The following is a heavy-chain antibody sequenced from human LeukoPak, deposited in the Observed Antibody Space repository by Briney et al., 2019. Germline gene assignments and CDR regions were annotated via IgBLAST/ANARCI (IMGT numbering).Heavy chain of an antibody. CDR2: IYYSGST. V-gene: IGHV4-59*01. Sequence: SETLSLTCAVYGGSFSGYYWSWIRQPPGKGLEWIGYIYYSGSTNYNPSLKSRVTISVDTSKNQFSLKLSSVTAADTAVYYCARAYSNNWFDPWGQGTLVTVSS. J-gene: IGHJ5*02. CDR1: GGSFSGYY. CDR3: ARAYSNNWFDP. D-gene: IGHD2-15*01.